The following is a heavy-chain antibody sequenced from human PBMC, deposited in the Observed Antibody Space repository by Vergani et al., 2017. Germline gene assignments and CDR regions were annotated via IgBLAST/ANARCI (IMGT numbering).Heavy chain of an antibody. Sequence: QVQLVESGGGVVQPGRSLRLSCAASGFTFSSYGMHWVRQAPGKGLEWVAVISYDGSNKYYADSVKGRFTISRENSKNTLYLQMNSLRAEDTAVYYCAKGLVGATIYGRNYFDYWGQGTLVTVSS. CDR3: AKGLVGATIYGRNYFDY. J-gene: IGHJ4*02. CDR2: ISYDGSNK. D-gene: IGHD1-26*01. V-gene: IGHV3-30*18. CDR1: GFTFSSYG.